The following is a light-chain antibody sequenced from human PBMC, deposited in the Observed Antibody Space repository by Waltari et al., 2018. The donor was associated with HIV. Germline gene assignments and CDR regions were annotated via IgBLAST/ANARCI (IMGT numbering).Light chain of an antibody. J-gene: IGLJ3*02. Sequence: SYVLTQPPSVSVAPGQTARITCGGNNIGSKSVHWYQQKPGQAPVLVVYEDTDRPSGSPERVAGSNSGNTATLTISRVEAGDEADYYWQVWDTSGEPWVFGGGTKLTVL. CDR3: QVWDTSGEPWV. CDR2: EDT. CDR1: NIGSKS. V-gene: IGLV3-21*02.